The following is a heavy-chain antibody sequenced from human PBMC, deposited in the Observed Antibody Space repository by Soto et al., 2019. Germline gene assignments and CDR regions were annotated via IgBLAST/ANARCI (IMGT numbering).Heavy chain of an antibody. CDR3: ARYYYGSGSPFDY. J-gene: IGHJ4*02. V-gene: IGHV3-66*01. Sequence: EVQLVESGGGLVQPGGSLRLSCAASGFTVSSNYMSWVRQAPGKGLEWVSVIYSGGSTYYADSVKGRFTISRDNSKNTLYLKMNSLRAEDTAVYYCARYYYGSGSPFDYWGQGTLVTVSS. CDR1: GFTVSSNY. D-gene: IGHD3-10*01. CDR2: IYSGGST.